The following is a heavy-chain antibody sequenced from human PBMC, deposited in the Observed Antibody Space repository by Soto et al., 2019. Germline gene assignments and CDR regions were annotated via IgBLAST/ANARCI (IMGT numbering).Heavy chain of an antibody. CDR1: GGTFSSYT. J-gene: IGHJ4*02. CDR3: GGGGYEDFVVVPPPPTLPAS. Sequence: QVQLVQSGAEVKKPGSSVKVSCKASGGTFSSYTISWVRQAPGQGLEWMGRIIPILGIANYAQKFQGRVTITEEKATGTAYGEVSGGRLEDPAFYYGGGGGYEDFVVVPPPPTLPASGGRETLVPAPS. D-gene: IGHD2-2*01. CDR2: IIPILGIA. V-gene: IGHV1-69*02.